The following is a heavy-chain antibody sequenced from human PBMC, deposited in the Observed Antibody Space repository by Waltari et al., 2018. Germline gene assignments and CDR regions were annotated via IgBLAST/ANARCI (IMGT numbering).Heavy chain of an antibody. Sequence: EVQLVESGGGLVQPGGSLRLSCAASGFTFSSYWMHWVRQAPGKGLVWVSRIKSDGSSTSYADSVKGRFTISRDNAKNTLYRQMNSLRAEDTAVDYCAKRGDSSGYLTDWGQGTLVTVSS. D-gene: IGHD3-22*01. CDR2: IKSDGSST. CDR3: AKRGDSSGYLTD. J-gene: IGHJ4*02. CDR1: GFTFSSYW. V-gene: IGHV3-74*01.